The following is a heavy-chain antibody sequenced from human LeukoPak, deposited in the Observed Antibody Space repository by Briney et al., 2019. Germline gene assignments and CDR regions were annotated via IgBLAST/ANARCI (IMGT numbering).Heavy chain of an antibody. D-gene: IGHD3-16*01. V-gene: IGHV3-53*01. CDR2: IYDSGTT. J-gene: IGHJ4*02. CDR3: ASHWGGY. CDR1: GFTVSTNY. Sequence: GGSLRLSCAASGFTVSTNYMSWVRQAPGKGLEWVSIIYDSGTTHYADSVKGRFNISRDNLRNILYLQMNSLRAEDTAVYYCASHWGGYWGQGTLVTVSS.